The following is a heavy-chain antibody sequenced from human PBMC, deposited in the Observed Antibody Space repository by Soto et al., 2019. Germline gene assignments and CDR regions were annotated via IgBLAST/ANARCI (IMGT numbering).Heavy chain of an antibody. J-gene: IGHJ4*02. CDR3: TRVGGYYGDYPNFDY. CDR2: IYYTGST. D-gene: IGHD4-17*01. V-gene: IGHV4-59*01. Sequence: SETLSLTCTVSGGSISSYYWSWIRQPPGKGLEWIGYIYYTGSTKYNPSLKSRVTISLGTSRNQVSLKLSSVTAADTAVYYCTRVGGYYGDYPNFDYWGPGTLVTVSS. CDR1: GGSISSYY.